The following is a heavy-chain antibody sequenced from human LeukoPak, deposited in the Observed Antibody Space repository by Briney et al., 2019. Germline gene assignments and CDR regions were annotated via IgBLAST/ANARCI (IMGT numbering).Heavy chain of an antibody. CDR1: GGSISSYY. D-gene: IGHD6-6*01. J-gene: IGHJ6*03. CDR2: INHSGST. Sequence: PSETLSLTCTVSGGSISSYYWSWIRQPPGKGLEWIGEINHSGSTNYNPALKSRVTISVDTSKNQFSLKLSSVTAADTAVYYCARQRSSSPYWYYYYMDVWGKGTTVTVSS. CDR3: ARQRSSSPYWYYYYMDV. V-gene: IGHV4-34*01.